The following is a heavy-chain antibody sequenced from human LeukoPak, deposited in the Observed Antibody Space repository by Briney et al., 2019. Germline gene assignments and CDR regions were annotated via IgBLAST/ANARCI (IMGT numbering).Heavy chain of an antibody. CDR2: INHSGST. J-gene: IGHJ4*02. CDR3: ARGAPGASPYYDYVWGSYRYTTGQFDY. V-gene: IGHV4-34*01. CDR1: GGSISSYY. Sequence: SETLSLTCTVSGGSISSYYWSWIRQPPGKGLEWIGEINHSGSTNYNPSLKSRVTISVDTSKNQFSLKLSSVTAADTAVYYCARGAPGASPYYDYVWGSYRYTTGQFDYWGQGTLVTVSS. D-gene: IGHD3-16*02.